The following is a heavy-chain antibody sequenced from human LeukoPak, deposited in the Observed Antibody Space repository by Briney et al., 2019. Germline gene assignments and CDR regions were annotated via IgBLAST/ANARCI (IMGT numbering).Heavy chain of an antibody. V-gene: IGHV4-38-2*02. CDR2: IYHTGST. D-gene: IGHD3-10*01. CDR1: GYSISSTYC. J-gene: IGHJ5*02. CDR3: ARDFGHNFSGSGTKWFDP. Sequence: PSETLSLTCTVSGYSISSTYCWGWIRQSPGRGLEWIGSIYHTGSTFYNPSLTSRVTISVDTSKNQFSLNLTSVTAADTAVYYCARDFGHNFSGSGTKWFDPWGQGTLVTVSS.